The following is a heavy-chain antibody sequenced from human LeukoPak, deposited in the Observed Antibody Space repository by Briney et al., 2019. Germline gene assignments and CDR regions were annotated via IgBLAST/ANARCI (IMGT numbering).Heavy chain of an antibody. CDR3: ATSYGDYAFDY. Sequence: SETLSLTCTVSGGSISSYYWSWIRQPPGKGLEWIGYIYYSGSTNYNPSLKSRVTISVDTSKNQFSLKLSSVTAADTAVYYCATSYGDYAFDYWGQGTLVTVSS. J-gene: IGHJ4*02. D-gene: IGHD4-17*01. CDR1: GGSISSYY. V-gene: IGHV4-59*08. CDR2: IYYSGST.